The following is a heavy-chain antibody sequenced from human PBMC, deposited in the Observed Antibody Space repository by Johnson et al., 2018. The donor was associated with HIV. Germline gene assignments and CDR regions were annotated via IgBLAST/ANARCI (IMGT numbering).Heavy chain of an antibody. V-gene: IGHV3-74*01. D-gene: IGHD1-26*01. CDR2: VNSDGYST. Sequence: VQLVESGGGLVQPGGSLRLSCAAYGFTLSDYWMHWVRQGTGKGLAWVARVNSDGYSTSYAGSVKGRFTISRDNAKNTLYLQMNSLRAEDTAVYYCAKDLFTEREDDAFDIWGQGTMVTVSS. J-gene: IGHJ3*02. CDR3: AKDLFTEREDDAFDI. CDR1: GFTLSDYW.